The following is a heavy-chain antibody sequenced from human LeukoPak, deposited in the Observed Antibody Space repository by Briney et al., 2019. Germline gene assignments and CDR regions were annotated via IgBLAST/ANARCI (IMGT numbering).Heavy chain of an antibody. CDR1: GFSLSTSGMC. V-gene: IGHV2-70*11. J-gene: IGHJ5*02. CDR3: ARILSITETGGGWFDP. CDR2: IDWDDDK. D-gene: IGHD2-8*02. Sequence: SGPTLVNPTQTLTLTCTFSGFSLSTSGMCVSWIRQPPGKALEWLARIDWDDDKYYTTSLKTRLTISKDTSKNQVVLTMTNMDPVDTATYYCARILSITETGGGWFDPWGQGTLVIVSS.